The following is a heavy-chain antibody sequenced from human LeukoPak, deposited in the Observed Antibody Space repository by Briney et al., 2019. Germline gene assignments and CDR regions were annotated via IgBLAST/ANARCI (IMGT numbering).Heavy chain of an antibody. CDR1: GFTFSSYR. CDR2: ISYDGSYE. CDR3: AKDLYYYDKGGFDY. D-gene: IGHD3-22*01. J-gene: IGHJ4*02. V-gene: IGHV3-30*18. Sequence: GGSLRLSCAASGFTFSSYRIHWVRQAPGKGLEWVAFISYDGSYEYYADSVKGRFTISRDNSKNTLYLHMNSLRPEDTAVYYCAKDLYYYDKGGFDYWGQGTLVTVSS.